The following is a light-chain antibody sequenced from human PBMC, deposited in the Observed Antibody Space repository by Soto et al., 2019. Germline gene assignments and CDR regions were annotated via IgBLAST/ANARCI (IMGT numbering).Light chain of an antibody. V-gene: IGLV2-14*01. CDR1: KFDIGRYNY. CDR2: EVN. CDR3: SSYTSASALAI. J-gene: IGLJ2*01. Sequence: QSALTQPASVSGSPGQTMTISCAGTKFDIGRYNYVSWYRQHPGEAPKLIIFEVNNRPSGISNRFSGSKSGNTASLTISGLQVEDEAHYFCSSYTSASALAIFGGGTKLTVL.